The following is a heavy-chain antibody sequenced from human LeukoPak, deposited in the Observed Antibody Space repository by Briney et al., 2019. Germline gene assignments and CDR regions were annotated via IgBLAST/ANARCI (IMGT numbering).Heavy chain of an antibody. Sequence: GGSLRLSCAASVFTFNSYVMSWVRQAPGKGLEWVSAISGSGGSTYYADSVKGRFTISRDNSKDTLYLQMNSLRAEDTAVYYCAKSQYYYDSSGYYYFDYWGQGTLVTVSS. CDR2: ISGSGGST. V-gene: IGHV3-23*01. CDR1: VFTFNSYV. J-gene: IGHJ4*02. D-gene: IGHD3-22*01. CDR3: AKSQYYYDSSGYYYFDY.